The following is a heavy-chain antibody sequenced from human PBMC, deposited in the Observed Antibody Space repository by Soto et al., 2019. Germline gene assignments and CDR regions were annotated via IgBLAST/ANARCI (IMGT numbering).Heavy chain of an antibody. CDR2: IYYSGST. CDR1: GGSISSGDYY. V-gene: IGHV4-30-4*01. CDR3: AREEESRVGAYFDY. Sequence: QVQLQESGPGLVKPSQTLSLTCTVSGGSISSGDYYWSWIRQPPGKGLEWIGYIYYSGSTYYNPSLKSRVTIPVDTSKNQFSLKLSSVTAADTAAYYWAREEESRVGAYFDYWGQGTMVTFSS. D-gene: IGHD1-26*01. J-gene: IGHJ4*02.